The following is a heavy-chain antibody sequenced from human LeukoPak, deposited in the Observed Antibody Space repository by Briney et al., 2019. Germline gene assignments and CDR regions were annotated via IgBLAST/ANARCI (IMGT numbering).Heavy chain of an antibody. CDR2: IIPIFGTA. Sequence: ASVKVSCKASGGTFSSYAISWVRQAPGQGLEWMGGIIPIFGTANYAQKFQGRVTITTDESTSTAYMELSSLRSEDTAVYYCARVSYCSSTSCQLGGYYYYMDVWGKGTTVTVSS. J-gene: IGHJ6*03. D-gene: IGHD2-2*01. CDR3: ARVSYCSSTSCQLGGYYYYMDV. CDR1: GGTFSSYA. V-gene: IGHV1-69*05.